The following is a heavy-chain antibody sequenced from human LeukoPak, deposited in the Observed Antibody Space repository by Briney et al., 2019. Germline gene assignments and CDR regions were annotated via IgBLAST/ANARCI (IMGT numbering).Heavy chain of an antibody. CDR1: GYTFSDYY. CDR3: ARDGCSSTTNCDENNWFDP. J-gene: IGHJ5*02. CDR2: INPSGSST. V-gene: IGHV1-46*01. Sequence: ASVKVSCKASGYTFSDYYMHWVRQAPGQGLEWMGVINPSGSSTRYAQKFQGRVTMTRDMSTSTVDMELSSLRSEDTAVYYCARDGCSSTTNCDENNWFDPWGQGTLVIVSS. D-gene: IGHD2/OR15-2a*01.